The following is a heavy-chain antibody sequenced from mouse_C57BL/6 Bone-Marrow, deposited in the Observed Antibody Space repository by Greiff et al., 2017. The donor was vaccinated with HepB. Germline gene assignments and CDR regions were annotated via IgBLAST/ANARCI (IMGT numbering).Heavy chain of an antibody. J-gene: IGHJ3*01. CDR3: ARGGDYDYDRFAY. CDR2: INPSSGYT. CDR1: GYTFTSYT. Sequence: VQLQQSGAELARPGASVKMSCQASGYTFTSYTMHWVKQRPGQGLEWIGYINPSSGYTKYNQKFKDKATLTADKSSSTAYMQLSSLTSEDSAVYYCARGGDYDYDRFAYWGRGTLVTVSA. D-gene: IGHD2-4*01. V-gene: IGHV1-4*01.